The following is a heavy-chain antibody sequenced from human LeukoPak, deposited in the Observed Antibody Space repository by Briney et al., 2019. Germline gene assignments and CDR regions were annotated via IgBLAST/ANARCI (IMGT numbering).Heavy chain of an antibody. D-gene: IGHD4-17*01. CDR3: ARGISTVIKDYYYYYMKV. V-gene: IGHV4-59*01. CDR1: GGSISSYY. CDR2: IYYSGST. J-gene: IGHJ6*03. Sequence: SETETLTCTVSGGSISSYYWSWIRQPPGKGLEWIGYIYYSGSTNYNPSLKSRVTISVDTSKNQFSLKLSSVTAADTAVYYCARGISTVIKDYYYYYMKVWGKETTVTVSS.